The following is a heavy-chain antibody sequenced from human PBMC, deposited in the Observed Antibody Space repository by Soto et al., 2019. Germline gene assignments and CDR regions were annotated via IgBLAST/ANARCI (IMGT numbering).Heavy chain of an antibody. V-gene: IGHV1-18*01. D-gene: IGHD2-2*01. CDR1: GYTFTSYG. CDR2: ISAYNGNT. J-gene: IGHJ6*03. CDR3: ARADSAFTNIVVVPAAMPSGGGYYYYYMDV. Sequence: ASVKVSCKASGYTFTSYGISWVRQAPGQGLEWMGWISAYNGNTNYAQKLQGRVTMTTDTSTSTAYMELRSLRSDDTAVYYCARADSAFTNIVVVPAAMPSGGGYYYYYMDVWGKGTTVTVSS.